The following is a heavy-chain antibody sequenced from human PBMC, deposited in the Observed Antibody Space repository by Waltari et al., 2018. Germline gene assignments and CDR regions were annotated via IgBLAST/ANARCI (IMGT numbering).Heavy chain of an antibody. D-gene: IGHD2-15*01. V-gene: IGHV4-38-2*02. Sequence: QVQLQESGPGLVKPSETLSLTCTVSGYSISSGYYWGWIRHPPGKGLEWIGSIYHSGSTYYNPSLKSRVTISVDTSKNQFSLKLSSVTAADTAVYYCARDYCSGGSCYQSADAFDIWGQGTMVTVSS. J-gene: IGHJ3*02. CDR3: ARDYCSGGSCYQSADAFDI. CDR1: GYSISSGYY. CDR2: IYHSGST.